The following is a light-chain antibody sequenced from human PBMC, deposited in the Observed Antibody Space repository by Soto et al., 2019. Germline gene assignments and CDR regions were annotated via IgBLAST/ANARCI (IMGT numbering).Light chain of an antibody. Sequence: QSVLTQPASVSASPGQSITISCTGTSSDIGRYNYVSWYQHHPGKAPKLMIYEVTNRPSGVSNRFSGSKSGDTASLTISGLQAEDEADYYCSSYTSTSPVVFGGGTKVTVL. V-gene: IGLV2-14*01. CDR1: SSDIGRYNY. J-gene: IGLJ2*01. CDR2: EVT. CDR3: SSYTSTSPVV.